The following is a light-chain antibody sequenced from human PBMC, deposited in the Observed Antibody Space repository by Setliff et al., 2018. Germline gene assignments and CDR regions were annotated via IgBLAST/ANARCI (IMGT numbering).Light chain of an antibody. V-gene: IGLV1-40*01. CDR3: QSYDSSLSGYV. CDR2: ANN. Sequence: QSALTQPPSVSGAPGQTVTISCTGSSSNIGARYDVQWYQQLPGTAPKLLIYANNNRPSGVPDRFSGSKSGTSASLAISGLQADDEADYYCQSYDSSLSGYVFGTGTKSPS. J-gene: IGLJ1*01. CDR1: SSNIGARYD.